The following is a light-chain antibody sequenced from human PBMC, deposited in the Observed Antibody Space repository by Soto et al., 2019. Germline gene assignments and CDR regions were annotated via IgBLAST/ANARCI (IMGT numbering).Light chain of an antibody. J-gene: IGKJ4*01. CDR1: HSVLYNSNHKNY. V-gene: IGKV4-1*01. CDR2: LAS. Sequence: DIVMTQSPDSLALSLGERSIINCKSSHSVLYNSNHKNYSAWYQQKPGQPPKLPISLASTQESGVPDRFSGRGSGTDFTLTISSLQAGGVEVYYWHQYYSTPALTFGGGTKVEIK. CDR3: HQYYSTPALT.